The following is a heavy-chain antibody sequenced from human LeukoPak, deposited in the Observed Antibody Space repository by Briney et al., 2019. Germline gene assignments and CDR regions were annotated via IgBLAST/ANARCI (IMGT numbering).Heavy chain of an antibody. CDR1: GFTFSSYG. J-gene: IGHJ4*02. Sequence: GGSLRLSCAASGFTFSSYGMHWVRQAPGKGLEWVAVISYDGSNKYYADSVKGRFTIPRDNSKNTLYLQMNSLRAEDTAVYYCAKDRSSAKDYWGQGILATVSS. CDR3: AKDRSSAKDY. D-gene: IGHD6-13*01. CDR2: ISYDGSNK. V-gene: IGHV3-30*18.